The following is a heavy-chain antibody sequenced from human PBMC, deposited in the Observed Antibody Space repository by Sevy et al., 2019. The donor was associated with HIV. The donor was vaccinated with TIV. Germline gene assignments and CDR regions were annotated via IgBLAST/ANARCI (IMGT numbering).Heavy chain of an antibody. V-gene: IGHV3-30*18. D-gene: IGHD4-17*01. CDR2: ISYDGINK. J-gene: IGHJ5*02. CDR1: GFTFSTFG. CDR3: ANGGGRGDYGETYGGSPLGEFGS. Sequence: GGSLRLSCSASGFTFSTFGMHWVRQAPGKGLEWVAVISYDGINKYYRDSVKGRFTISRDNSKNTLYLQINSLRTEDTAVYYCANGGGRGDYGETYGGSPLGEFGSWGQGTLVTVSS.